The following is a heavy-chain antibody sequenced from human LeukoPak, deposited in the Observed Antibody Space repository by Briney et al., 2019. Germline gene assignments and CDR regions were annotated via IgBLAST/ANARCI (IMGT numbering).Heavy chain of an antibody. J-gene: IGHJ3*02. Sequence: ASVKVSCKASGYTFTTYGISWVRQAPGQGLEWMGWINPYTGETNYAQKLRGRVTMTADTSTSTVYMELRSLTSDDTAVHYCARDLVYFDTSGLRWDDTFDIWGQGTMVIVFS. D-gene: IGHD3-22*01. V-gene: IGHV1-18*01. CDR3: ARDLVYFDTSGLRWDDTFDI. CDR2: INPYTGET. CDR1: GYTFTTYG.